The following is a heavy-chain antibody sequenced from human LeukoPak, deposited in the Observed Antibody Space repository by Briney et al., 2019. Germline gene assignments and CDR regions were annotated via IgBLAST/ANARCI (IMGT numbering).Heavy chain of an antibody. D-gene: IGHD2-15*01. J-gene: IGHJ4*02. CDR3: ARDEAPLGYCSGGSCSVGDY. CDR1: GFTFSSYG. CDR2: IWYDGSNK. Sequence: HPGGSLRLSCAASGFTFSSYGIHWVRQAPGKGLEWVAVIWYDGSNKYYPDSVKGRFTISRDNSKNTLYLQMNSLRAEDTAVYYCARDEAPLGYCSGGSCSVGDYWGQGTLVTVSS. V-gene: IGHV3-33*01.